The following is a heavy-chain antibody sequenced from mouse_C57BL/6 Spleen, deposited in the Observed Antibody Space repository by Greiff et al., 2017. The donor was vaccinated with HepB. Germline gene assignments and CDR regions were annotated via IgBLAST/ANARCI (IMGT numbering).Heavy chain of an antibody. Sequence: VKLMESGAELVRPGASVKLSCKASGYTFTDYYINWVKQRPGQGLEWIARIYPGSGNTYYNEKFKGKATLTAEKSSSTAYMQLSSLTSEDSAVYFCARAGGYWGQGTTLTVSS. V-gene: IGHV1-76*01. J-gene: IGHJ2*01. CDR1: GYTFTDYY. CDR2: IYPGSGNT. CDR3: ARAGGY.